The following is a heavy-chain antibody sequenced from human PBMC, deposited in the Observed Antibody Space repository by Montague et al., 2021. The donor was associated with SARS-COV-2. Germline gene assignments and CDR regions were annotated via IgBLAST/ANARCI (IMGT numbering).Heavy chain of an antibody. CDR2: IKPDGGEK. D-gene: IGHD1-26*01. CDR3: ARNSRIVGATGGMDV. CDR1: GFTFSSYW. J-gene: IGHJ6*02. V-gene: IGHV3-7*03. Sequence: SLRLSCAASGFTFSSYWMSWVRQTPGKGLEWVANIKPDGGEKHYVDSXXGRFTISRDNAKNSLNLRMDSLRAEDTALYYCARNSRIVGATGGMDVWGQGTTVIVSS.